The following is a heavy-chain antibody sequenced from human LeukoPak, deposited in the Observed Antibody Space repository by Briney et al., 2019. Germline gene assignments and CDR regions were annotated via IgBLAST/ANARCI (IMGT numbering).Heavy chain of an antibody. J-gene: IGHJ5*02. V-gene: IGHV3-23*01. CDR3: AKDDRSTSYYNWFDP. D-gene: IGHD2-2*01. Sequence: GGSLRLSCAASGFTFSSYAMSWVRQAPGKGLEWVSAISGSGGSTYYADSVKGRFTISRDNSKNTLYLQMNSLRAEDTAVYYCAKDDRSTSYYNWFDPWGQGTLVTVSS. CDR1: GFTFSSYA. CDR2: ISGSGGST.